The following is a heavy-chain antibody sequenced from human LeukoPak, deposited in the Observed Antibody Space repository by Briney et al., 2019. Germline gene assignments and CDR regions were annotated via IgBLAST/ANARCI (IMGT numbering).Heavy chain of an antibody. V-gene: IGHV1-3*01. J-gene: IGHJ3*02. Sequence: GASVKVSCKASGYTFTSYAMHWVRQAPGQRLEWKGWINAGNGNTKYSQKFQGRVTITRDTSASTAYMELSSLRSEDTAVYYCARDQGKGAFDIWGQGTMVTVSS. CDR1: GYTFTSYA. CDR3: ARDQGKGAFDI. D-gene: IGHD3-10*01. CDR2: INAGNGNT.